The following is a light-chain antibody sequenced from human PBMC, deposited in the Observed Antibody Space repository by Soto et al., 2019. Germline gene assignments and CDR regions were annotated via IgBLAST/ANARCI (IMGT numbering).Light chain of an antibody. CDR3: QVWDHSSDVV. CDR1: HIGSKR. CDR2: DDS. V-gene: IGLV3-21*02. Sequence: SYELTQPPSVSVAPGQTARISCGGIHIGSKRVHWYQQKPGQAPMVVVHDDSDRPSGIPERFSGSNSGNTATLTISRVEAGDEADYYCQVWDHSSDVVFGGGTKVTVL. J-gene: IGLJ2*01.